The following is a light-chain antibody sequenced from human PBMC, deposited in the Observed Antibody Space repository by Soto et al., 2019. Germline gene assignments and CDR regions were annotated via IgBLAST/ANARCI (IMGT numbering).Light chain of an antibody. CDR3: QQYYSTPPYT. CDR1: QSVLYSSNNKNY. Sequence: DIVMTQSPDSLAVSLGERATINCKSSQSVLYSSNNKNYLAWYQQKPGQPPKLLIYWASTRESGVPDRFSGSGSGTDFTLTISSLQAEDVAXYYCQQYYSTPPYTFGQGTKLEIK. CDR2: WAS. V-gene: IGKV4-1*01. J-gene: IGKJ2*01.